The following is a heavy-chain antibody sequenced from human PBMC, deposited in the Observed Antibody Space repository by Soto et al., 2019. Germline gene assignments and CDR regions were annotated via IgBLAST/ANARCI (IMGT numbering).Heavy chain of an antibody. J-gene: IGHJ6*02. CDR2: IIPLVGTA. CDR1: FGTFSSYA. CDR3: ARVRNIWSGYYGSHYYYYGMYV. D-gene: IGHD3-3*01. V-gene: IGHV1-69*13. Sequence: SVKLSCKGTFGTFSSYAISGGRQAPGQGLAWMGGIIPLVGTANYAQKFQGRVTITADESTSTAYMELSSLRSEDTAVYYCARVRNIWSGYYGSHYYYYGMYVWGQGSTVTVSS.